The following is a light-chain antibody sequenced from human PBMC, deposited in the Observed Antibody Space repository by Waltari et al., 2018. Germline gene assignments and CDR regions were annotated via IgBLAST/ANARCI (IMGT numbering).Light chain of an antibody. V-gene: IGLV2-11*01. Sequence: QCPLTQPRDVYGSPGQSVTISCTGTSRDLGGYTYVSWYQQHPDKAPKLIIYDINKRPSGVPDRFSGSKSGNTASLTISGLQAEDEADYYCCSYVGSNIYWVFGGGTKLTVL. J-gene: IGLJ3*02. CDR1: SRDLGGYTY. CDR2: DIN. CDR3: CSYVGSNIYWV.